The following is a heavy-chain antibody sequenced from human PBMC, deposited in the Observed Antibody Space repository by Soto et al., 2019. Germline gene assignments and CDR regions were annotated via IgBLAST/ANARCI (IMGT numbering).Heavy chain of an antibody. Sequence: PSETLSLTCTVSGGSISSSSYYWGWIRQPPGKGLEWIGSIYYSESTYYNPSLKSRVTISVDTSKNQFSLKLSSVTAAGTAVYYCARLRYSSSSGAPFDYWGQGTLVTVSS. CDR1: GGSISSSSYY. J-gene: IGHJ4*02. D-gene: IGHD6-6*01. V-gene: IGHV4-39*01. CDR2: IYYSEST. CDR3: ARLRYSSSSGAPFDY.